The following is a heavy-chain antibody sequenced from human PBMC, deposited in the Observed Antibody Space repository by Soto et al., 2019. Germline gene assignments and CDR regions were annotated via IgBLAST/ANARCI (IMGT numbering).Heavy chain of an antibody. Sequence: PSETLSLTCTVSGDSISRYYWSWIRQPPGKGLEWIAYIYYTGSTNYNPSLRSRVTISIDTSKNQFSLKLSSVTAADTAVYYCARHGRGSGWSNWFDPWGQGTLVTVSS. CDR2: IYYTGST. CDR1: GDSISRYY. J-gene: IGHJ5*02. CDR3: ARHGRGSGWSNWFDP. V-gene: IGHV4-59*08. D-gene: IGHD6-19*01.